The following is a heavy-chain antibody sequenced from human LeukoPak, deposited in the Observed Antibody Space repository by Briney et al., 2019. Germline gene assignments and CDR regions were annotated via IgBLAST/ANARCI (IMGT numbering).Heavy chain of an antibody. CDR2: IYSGGST. Sequence: GSLRLSCAASGFTVSSNYMSWVRQAPGKGLEWVSVIYSGGSTYYADSVKGRFTISRDNSKNTLYLQMNSLRAEDTAVYYCARGCSGPGLYYYGMDVWGQGTTVTVSS. J-gene: IGHJ6*02. CDR1: GFTVSSNY. D-gene: IGHD2-15*01. CDR3: ARGCSGPGLYYYGMDV. V-gene: IGHV3-53*01.